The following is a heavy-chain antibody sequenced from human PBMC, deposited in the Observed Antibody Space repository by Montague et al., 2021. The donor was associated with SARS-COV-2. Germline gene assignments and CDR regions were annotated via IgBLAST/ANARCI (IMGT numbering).Heavy chain of an antibody. Sequence: SLRLSCAASGFTVSSNYMSWVRQAPGKGLEWVSVIYSGGSIYYADSVKGRFTISRDNSKNTLYLQMNSLRAEDTAVYYCARGGDYDFWSGYVNYGMDVWGQGTTVTVSS. V-gene: IGHV3-66*01. D-gene: IGHD3-3*01. CDR2: IYSGGSI. J-gene: IGHJ6*02. CDR3: ARGGDYDFWSGYVNYGMDV. CDR1: GFTVSSNY.